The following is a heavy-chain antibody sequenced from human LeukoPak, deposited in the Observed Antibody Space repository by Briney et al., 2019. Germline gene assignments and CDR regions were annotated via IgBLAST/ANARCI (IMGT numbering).Heavy chain of an antibody. CDR2: ISGSGGST. D-gene: IGHD5-18*01. J-gene: IGHJ4*02. CDR3: AKDQPSRYTAMMRADDY. CDR1: GFTFSSYA. Sequence: GGSLSLSCAASGFTFSSYAMSWVRQAPGKGLEWVSAISGSGGSTYYADSVKGRFTISRDNSKNTLYLQMNSLRAEDTAVYYCAKDQPSRYTAMMRADDYWGQGTLVTVSS. V-gene: IGHV3-23*01.